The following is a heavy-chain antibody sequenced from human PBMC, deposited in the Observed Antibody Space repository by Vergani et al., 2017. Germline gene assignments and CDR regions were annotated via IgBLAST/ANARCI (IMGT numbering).Heavy chain of an antibody. CDR3: ASGVGSSWYSGIDP. CDR1: GGTFSSYA. D-gene: IGHD6-13*01. CDR2: IIPIFGTA. J-gene: IGHJ5*02. V-gene: IGHV1-69*01. Sequence: QVQLVQSGAEVKKPGSSVKVSCKASGGTFSSYAISWVRQAPGQGLEWMGGIIPIFGTATYAQKFQGRVTITADESASTAYMELSSLRSEDTAGYYWASGVGSSWYSGIDPWGQGTLVTVSS.